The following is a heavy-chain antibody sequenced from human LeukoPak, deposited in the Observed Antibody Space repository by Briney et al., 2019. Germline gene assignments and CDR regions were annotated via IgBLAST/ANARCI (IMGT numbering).Heavy chain of an antibody. D-gene: IGHD6-19*01. CDR1: GFTFSSYA. CDR2: ISYDGSNK. J-gene: IGHJ6*03. V-gene: IGHV3-30-3*02. CDR3: AKYGVLAADYYYYYMDV. Sequence: GRSLRLSCAASGFTFSSYAMHWVRRAPGKGLEWVAVISYDGSNKYYADSVKGRFTISRDNSKNTLYLQMNSLRAEDTAVYYCAKYGVLAADYYYYYMDVWGKGTTVTVSS.